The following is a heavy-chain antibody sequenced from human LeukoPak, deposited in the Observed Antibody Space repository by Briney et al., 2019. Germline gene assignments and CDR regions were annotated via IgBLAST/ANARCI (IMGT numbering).Heavy chain of an antibody. CDR1: GYTFTSYY. J-gene: IGHJ4*02. Sequence: ASVKVSCKASGYTFTSYYMHWVRQAPGQGLEWMGIINSSGGSTSYAQKFQGRVTMTRDMSTSTVYMELSSLRSEDTAVYYCARGVSTMVRGDESYYFDYWGQGTLVTVSS. D-gene: IGHD3-10*01. CDR2: INSSGGST. V-gene: IGHV1-46*01. CDR3: ARGVSTMVRGDESYYFDY.